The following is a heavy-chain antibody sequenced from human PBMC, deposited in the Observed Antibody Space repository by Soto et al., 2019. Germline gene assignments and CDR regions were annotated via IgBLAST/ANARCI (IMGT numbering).Heavy chain of an antibody. D-gene: IGHD5-12*01. CDR3: ARQKMATGIQNY. V-gene: IGHV1-18*01. CDR1: GYTFTSYG. Sequence: QVQLVQSGAEVKKPGASVKVSCKASGYTFTSYGISWVRQAPGQGLEWMGWISAYNGNTNYAQKLRGRVTMTTDTSTCKDYMERRSLRSDDTAVYYCARQKMATGIQNYWGQGTLVTVSS. CDR2: ISAYNGNT. J-gene: IGHJ4*02.